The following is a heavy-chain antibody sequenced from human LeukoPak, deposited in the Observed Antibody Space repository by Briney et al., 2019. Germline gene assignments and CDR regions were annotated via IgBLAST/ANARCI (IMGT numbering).Heavy chain of an antibody. D-gene: IGHD1-14*01. CDR1: GFTLNSYL. Sequence: PGGSLRLSCAASGFTLNSYLMSWVRQAPGRGLEWVANINKDGSEENYLDSVKGRFTVSRDNAKNSLYLQMNSLRGEDTAVYYCARVNPNRSALDLWGQGTMVTISS. CDR3: ARVNPNRSALDL. V-gene: IGHV3-7*01. CDR2: INKDGSEE. J-gene: IGHJ3*01.